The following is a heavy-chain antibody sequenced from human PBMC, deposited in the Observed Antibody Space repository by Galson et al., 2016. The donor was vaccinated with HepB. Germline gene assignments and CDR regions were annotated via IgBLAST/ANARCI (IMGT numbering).Heavy chain of an antibody. CDR3: ANHDYGDFYYFHY. V-gene: IGHV3-30*18. CDR1: GHSCSDYS. J-gene: IGHJ4*02. Sequence: SLKLSCAASGHSCSDYSLHWVRQAPGKGLECVAVVSYDGSDKYYADSVRGRFSISRDNSKNTLSLQMNSLRVEDTAVYYCANHDYGDFYYFHYWGRGTLVTVSS. CDR2: VSYDGSDK. D-gene: IGHD4-17*01.